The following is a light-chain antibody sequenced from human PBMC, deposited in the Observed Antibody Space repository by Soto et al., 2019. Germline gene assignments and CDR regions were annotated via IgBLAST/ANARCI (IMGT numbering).Light chain of an antibody. CDR2: LNSDGSH. Sequence: QLVLPQSPSASASLGASVKLTCTLSSGHSSYAIAWHQQQPEKGPRYLMKLNSDGSHTKGDGIPDRFSGSSSGAERYLTISSLQSEDEADYYCQTWGTDIKGVFGGGTKLTVL. V-gene: IGLV4-69*01. J-gene: IGLJ2*01. CDR3: QTWGTDIKGV. CDR1: SGHSSYA.